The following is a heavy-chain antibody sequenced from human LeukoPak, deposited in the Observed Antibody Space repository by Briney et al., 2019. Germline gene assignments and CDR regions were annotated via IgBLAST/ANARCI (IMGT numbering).Heavy chain of an antibody. D-gene: IGHD3-16*01. CDR3: ARPPYVKGAFDI. Sequence: ASVKVSCKASGYTFTGYYMHWVRQAPGQGLEWMGRINPNSGGTNYAQKFQGRVTMTRDTSISTAYMELSRLRSDDTAVYYCARPPYVKGAFDIWGQGTMVTVSS. V-gene: IGHV1-2*06. J-gene: IGHJ3*02. CDR2: INPNSGGT. CDR1: GYTFTGYY.